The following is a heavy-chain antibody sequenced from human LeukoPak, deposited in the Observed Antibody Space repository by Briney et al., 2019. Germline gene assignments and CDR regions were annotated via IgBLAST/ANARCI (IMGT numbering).Heavy chain of an antibody. D-gene: IGHD3-16*01. CDR2: INHSGST. J-gene: IGHJ4*02. CDR3: ARVGGGGVTEKGTPPDN. CDR1: GGSFSGFY. V-gene: IGHV4-34*01. Sequence: PSETLSLTCAVYGGSFSGFYWSWIRQPPGKGLEWIGEINHSGSTNYNPSLKSRVTISVDTSKNQFSLKLSSVTAADTAVYYCARVGGGGVTEKGTPPDNWGKEPLVPVP.